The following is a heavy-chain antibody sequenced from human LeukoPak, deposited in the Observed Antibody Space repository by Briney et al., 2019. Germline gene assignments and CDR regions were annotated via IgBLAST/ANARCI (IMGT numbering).Heavy chain of an antibody. CDR2: IYHSGST. D-gene: IGHD2-2*02. Sequence: SQTLSLTCAVSGGSISSGGYSWSWFRQPPGKGLEWIGYIYHSGSTYYNPSLKSRVTISVDRSKNQFSLKLSSVTAADTAIYYCAGLVPYCSSTSCYNYYFDYWGQGTLVTVSS. CDR1: GGSISSGGYS. V-gene: IGHV4-30-2*02. CDR3: AGLVPYCSSTSCYNYYFDY. J-gene: IGHJ4*02.